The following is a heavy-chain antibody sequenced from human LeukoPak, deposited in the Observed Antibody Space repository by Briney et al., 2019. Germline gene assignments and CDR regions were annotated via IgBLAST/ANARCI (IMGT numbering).Heavy chain of an antibody. CDR3: ENSGIAATDIIDY. CDR2: FTSRSRSI. V-gene: IGHV3-21*01. Sequence: GGSLRLSCAASGFTFSAYSMTWVRQVPGKGLEWVSSFTSRSRSIYYADLVKGRFTISRDNAKQSLYLQMNSLKVEDTAICARENSGIAATDIIDYWGQGTLVTVSS. J-gene: IGHJ4*02. D-gene: IGHD6-13*01. CDR1: GFTFSAYS.